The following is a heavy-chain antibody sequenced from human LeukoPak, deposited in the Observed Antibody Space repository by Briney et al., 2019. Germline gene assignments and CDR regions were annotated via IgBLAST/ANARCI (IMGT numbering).Heavy chain of an antibody. CDR1: GYTFTSYA. Sequence: ASVKVSCKASGYTFTSYAMNWARQAPGQGLEWMGWINTNTGNPTYAQGFTGRFVFSLDTSVSTAYLQISSLKAEDTAVYYCARDLSNLSKSGSRGYWGQGTLVTVSS. D-gene: IGHD1-1*01. CDR3: ARDLSNLSKSGSRGY. CDR2: INTNTGNP. V-gene: IGHV7-4-1*02. J-gene: IGHJ4*02.